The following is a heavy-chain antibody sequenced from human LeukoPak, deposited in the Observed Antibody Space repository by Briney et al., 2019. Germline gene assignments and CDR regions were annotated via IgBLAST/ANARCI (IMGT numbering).Heavy chain of an antibody. CDR1: GFTFGDYA. Sequence: SGGSLRLSCTASGFTFGDYAMSWFRQAPGKGLEWVGFIRSKAYGGTTEYAASVKGRFTISRDDSKSIAYLQMNSPKTEDTAVYYCTRDVSGTNSLFFDYWGQGTLVTVSS. J-gene: IGHJ4*02. CDR2: IRSKAYGGTT. CDR3: TRDVSGTNSLFFDY. V-gene: IGHV3-49*03. D-gene: IGHD1-1*01.